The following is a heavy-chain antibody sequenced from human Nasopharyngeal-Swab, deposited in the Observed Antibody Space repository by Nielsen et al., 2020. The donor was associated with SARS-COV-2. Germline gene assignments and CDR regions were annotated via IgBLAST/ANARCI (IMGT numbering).Heavy chain of an antibody. Sequence: GESLKISCAASGFTFSSYGMHWVRQAPGKGLEWVAVIWYDGSNKYYADSVKGRFTISRDNSKNTLYLQMNSLRAEDTAVYYCAKEGALTIFGVVPPGGYYYYGMDVWGQGTTVTVSS. V-gene: IGHV3-33*06. CDR1: GFTFSSYG. J-gene: IGHJ6*02. D-gene: IGHD3-3*01. CDR3: AKEGALTIFGVVPPGGYYYYGMDV. CDR2: IWYDGSNK.